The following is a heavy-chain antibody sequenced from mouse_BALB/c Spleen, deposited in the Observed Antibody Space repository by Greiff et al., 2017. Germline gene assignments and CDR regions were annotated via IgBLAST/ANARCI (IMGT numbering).Heavy chain of an antibody. CDR2: IWRGGST. CDR1: GFSLTSYG. V-gene: IGHV2-5-1*01. CDR3: AKKGRRGDFDY. J-gene: IGHJ2*01. Sequence: QVQLKESGPSLVQPSQCLSLTCTASGFSLTSYGVHWVRQSPGKGLEWLGVIWRGGSTDYNAAFMTRLSNTKDNSTSQVFFKMNRLQADDTAIYYGAKKGRRGDFDYWGQGTTLTVSS.